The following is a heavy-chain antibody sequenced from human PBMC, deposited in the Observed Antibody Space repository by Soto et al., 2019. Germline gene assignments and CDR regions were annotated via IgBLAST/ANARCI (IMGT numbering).Heavy chain of an antibody. J-gene: IGHJ6*02. Sequence: QVQLQQSGPRLVKPSETLSLTCTVSSGPDRSHNWGWIRQPPGRGPEWIGYVYCTGETAYNPSLRGRVTISADTSTNDISLTLNSVTAADTAVYYCVRQGIDYLHGLVDVWGQGTTVSVSS. V-gene: IGHV4-59*08. CDR3: VRQGIDYLHGLVDV. D-gene: IGHD4-17*01. CDR2: VYCTGET. CDR1: SGPDRSHN.